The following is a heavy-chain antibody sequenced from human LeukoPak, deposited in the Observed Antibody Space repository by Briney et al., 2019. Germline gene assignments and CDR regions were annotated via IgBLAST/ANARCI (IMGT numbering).Heavy chain of an antibody. CDR1: GGSFSGYY. D-gene: IGHD2/OR15-2a*01. J-gene: IGHJ4*02. Sequence: SETLSLTCAAYGGSFSGYYCTWIRQPPGEGLECIREINDRGSTNYHPSLQSRLTMSLDTSKNHCSLRLSSVTAADTAVYFCARGRGGESRWGQGSLVTVSS. CDR3: ARGRGGESR. V-gene: IGHV4-34*01. CDR2: INDRGST.